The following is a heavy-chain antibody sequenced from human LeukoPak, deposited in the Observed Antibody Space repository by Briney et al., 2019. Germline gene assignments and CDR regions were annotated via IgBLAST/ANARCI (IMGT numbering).Heavy chain of an antibody. J-gene: IGHJ5*02. CDR2: LNPNSGGT. D-gene: IGHD2-2*01. CDR1: GYTITGYY. CDR3: ARASIVVVPAAMNWFDP. Sequence: ASVKVSCKASGYTITGYYMHWVRQAPGQGLEWMGWLNPNSGGTNYAQKFQGRVTMTRDTSISTAYMELSRLRSDDTAVYYCARASIVVVPAAMNWFDPWGHGTLVTVSS. V-gene: IGHV1-2*02.